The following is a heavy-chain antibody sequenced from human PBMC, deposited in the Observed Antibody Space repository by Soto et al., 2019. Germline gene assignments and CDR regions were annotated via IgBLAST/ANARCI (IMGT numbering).Heavy chain of an antibody. J-gene: IGHJ5*02. D-gene: IGHD3-10*01. V-gene: IGHV4-4*02. Sequence: SETLSLPSAVSGGSISRSNWWSWVRPPPGKGLEWIGEIYHSGSTNYNPSLKSRVTISVDKSKNQFSLKLSSVTAADTAVYYCARSLRRPWFDPWGQGTLVTVSS. CDR3: ARSLRRPWFDP. CDR2: IYHSGST. CDR1: GGSISRSNW.